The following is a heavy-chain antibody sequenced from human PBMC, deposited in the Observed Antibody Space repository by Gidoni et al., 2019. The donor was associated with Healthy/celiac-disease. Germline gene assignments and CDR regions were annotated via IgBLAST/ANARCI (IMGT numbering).Heavy chain of an antibody. J-gene: IGHJ4*02. Sequence: QVQLVQSGAEVKKPVASVKVSCKASGYTFTSYGISWVRQAPGQGLEWMGWISAYNGNTNDAQKLQGRVTMTTDTATSTDYMELRSLRSDDTAVYYWARDSLGGAAAGYEADYWGQGTLVTVSS. D-gene: IGHD6-13*01. CDR2: ISAYNGNT. CDR1: GYTFTSYG. CDR3: ARDSLGGAAAGYEADY. V-gene: IGHV1-18*01.